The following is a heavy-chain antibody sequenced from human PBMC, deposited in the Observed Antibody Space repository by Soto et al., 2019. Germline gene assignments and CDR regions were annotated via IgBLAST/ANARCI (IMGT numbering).Heavy chain of an antibody. V-gene: IGHV3-74*01. CDR2: TNTDGSFT. D-gene: IGHD5-12*01. CDR1: GFTFSSHW. J-gene: IGHJ4*02. CDR3: ARDMSTMPDY. Sequence: EVQLVESGGGLVKPGGSLRLSCAASGFTFSSHWIYWVRQAPGKGLVWVSRTNTDGSFTSYADSVKGRFTISRDNAKNTLYLQMNSLRADDTAVYYCARDMSTMPDYWGQGTLVTVSS.